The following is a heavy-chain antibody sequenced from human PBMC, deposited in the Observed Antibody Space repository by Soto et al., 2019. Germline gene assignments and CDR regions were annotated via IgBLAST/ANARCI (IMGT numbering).Heavy chain of an antibody. CDR2: ISGGGDAT. Sequence: EVQLLDSGGGLVQPGGSLRLSCAASGFTFSGYALTWVRQAPAKGLEWVSAISGGGDATFYADSVKGRFTISRDNSKNTLYLQMNTLRAEDTAVYYCARKVSGSTGRPDLWYFDLWGRGTLVTVSS. CDR1: GFTFSGYA. D-gene: IGHD3-10*01. CDR3: ARKVSGSTGRPDLWYFDL. V-gene: IGHV3-23*01. J-gene: IGHJ2*01.